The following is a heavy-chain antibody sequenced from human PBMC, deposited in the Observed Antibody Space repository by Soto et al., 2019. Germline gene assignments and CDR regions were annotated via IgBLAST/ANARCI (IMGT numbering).Heavy chain of an antibody. CDR1: GFPLNNYA. J-gene: IGHJ4*02. D-gene: IGHD6-13*01. Sequence: GGSLRLSCAASGFPLNNYAMSWVRQSPGKGLEWVSTLSSSGRGTFYADSVRGRFSISRDNSKNTLFLQMNSLRAEDTALYYCAKDREAGFDFWGQGSLVTVSS. CDR2: LSSSGRGT. CDR3: AKDREAGFDF. V-gene: IGHV3-23*01.